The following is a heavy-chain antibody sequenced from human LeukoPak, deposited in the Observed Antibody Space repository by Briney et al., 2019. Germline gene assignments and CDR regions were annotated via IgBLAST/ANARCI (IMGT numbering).Heavy chain of an antibody. CDR2: ISDSSGYL. D-gene: IGHD1-26*01. J-gene: IGHJ6*03. CDR1: GFTFSSYS. Sequence: GSLRLSCAASGFTFSSYSMNWVRQAPGKGLEWVSSISDSSGYLYYADSVKGRFTISRDNAKNSLYLQMNSLRAEDTAVYYCARGGPGRSLTIVPERTKYYMDVWGKGATVTVSS. V-gene: IGHV3-21*01. CDR3: ARGGPGRSLTIVPERTKYYMDV.